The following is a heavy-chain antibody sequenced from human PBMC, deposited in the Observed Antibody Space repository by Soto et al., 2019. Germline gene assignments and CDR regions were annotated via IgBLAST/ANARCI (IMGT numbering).Heavy chain of an antibody. Sequence: GGSLRLSCAASGFTFIDHYMDWVRQAPGKGLEWVGRSRNKANGYTTEYAASVKGRFTISRDDSENSLYLQMSSLKTEDTAVYYCARNFYSGTYYFDFWGQGTLVTVSS. CDR3: ARNFYSGTYYFDF. D-gene: IGHD1-26*01. V-gene: IGHV3-72*01. J-gene: IGHJ4*02. CDR2: SRNKANGYTT. CDR1: GFTFIDHY.